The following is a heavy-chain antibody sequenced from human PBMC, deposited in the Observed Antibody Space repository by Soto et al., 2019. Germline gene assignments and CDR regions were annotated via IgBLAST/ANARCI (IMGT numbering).Heavy chain of an antibody. Sequence: QVQLQESGPGLVKPSETLSLTCTVSGGSISSYYWSWIRQPPGKGLEWIGYIYYSGSTNYNPSLNSRVTISVDTSKNQFSLKLSSVTAADTAVYYCARDGDCSGGSCYRGGLGYWGQGTLVTVSS. J-gene: IGHJ4*02. CDR3: ARDGDCSGGSCYRGGLGY. V-gene: IGHV4-59*01. D-gene: IGHD2-15*01. CDR1: GGSISSYY. CDR2: IYYSGST.